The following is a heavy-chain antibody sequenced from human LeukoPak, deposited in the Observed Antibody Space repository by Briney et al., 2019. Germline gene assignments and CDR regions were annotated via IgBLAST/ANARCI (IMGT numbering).Heavy chain of an antibody. CDR1: GYTFTSYG. J-gene: IGHJ4*02. Sequence: ASVKVSCKASGYTFTSYGISWVRQAPGQGLEWMGWISAYNGNTNYAQKLQGRVTMTTDTSTSTAYMELRSLRSEDTAVYYCARDRTGIAAAGTRGVFDYWGQGTLVTVSS. V-gene: IGHV1-18*01. CDR3: ARDRTGIAAAGTRGVFDY. D-gene: IGHD6-13*01. CDR2: ISAYNGNT.